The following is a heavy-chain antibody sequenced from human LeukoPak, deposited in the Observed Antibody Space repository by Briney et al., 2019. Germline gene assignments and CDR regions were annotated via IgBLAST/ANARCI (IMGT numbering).Heavy chain of an antibody. Sequence: PSETLSLTCTVSGGSISSYFWSWIRRPPGQGLEWIGYIYDSGSTNYNPSLKSRVTISVDTSRNQFSLKLNSVTAADTAVYYCAREAFCGGDCYSGFDYWGQGTLVTVSS. D-gene: IGHD2-21*02. V-gene: IGHV4-59*01. CDR2: IYDSGST. J-gene: IGHJ4*02. CDR3: AREAFCGGDCYSGFDY. CDR1: GGSISSYF.